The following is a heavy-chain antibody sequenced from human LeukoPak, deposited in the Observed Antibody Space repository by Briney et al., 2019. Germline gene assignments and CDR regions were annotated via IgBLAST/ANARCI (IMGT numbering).Heavy chain of an antibody. D-gene: IGHD3-10*01. V-gene: IGHV3-30*02. CDR3: ATYFYASGNYYNYIYY. Sequence: GGSLRLSCAASGFTFIRYGMHWVRQAPGKGLEWVAFIRYDESDKKYKDSVKGRFTVSKDNSKNTVSLQMNSLRFEDTAVYYCATYFYASGNYYNYIYYWGQGALVTVSS. CDR2: IRYDESDK. CDR1: GFTFIRYG. J-gene: IGHJ4*02.